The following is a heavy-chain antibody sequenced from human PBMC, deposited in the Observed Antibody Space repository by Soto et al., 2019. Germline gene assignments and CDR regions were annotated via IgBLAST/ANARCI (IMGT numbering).Heavy chain of an antibody. CDR2: INHSGST. J-gene: IGHJ4*02. CDR1: GGSFSGYY. D-gene: IGHD2-2*01. Sequence: QVQLQQWGAGLLKPSETLSLTCAVYGGSFSGYYWSWIRQPPGKGLEWIGEINHSGSTNYNPSLKSRVIISVDTSKNQFSLKLSSVTAADTAVYYCARGPRADEYQLLPFDYLGLGTLVTVSS. V-gene: IGHV4-34*01. CDR3: ARGPRADEYQLLPFDY.